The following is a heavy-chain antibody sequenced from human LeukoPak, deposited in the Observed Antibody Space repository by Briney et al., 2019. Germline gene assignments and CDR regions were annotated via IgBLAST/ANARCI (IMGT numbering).Heavy chain of an antibody. D-gene: IGHD3-9*01. Sequence: GGSLRLSCAVSGFTFNNYSMNWVRQAPGKGLEWVSSIGGSGSYKYYGDSVKDRFTISRDNAKNSLYLQMNSLRVEDTAVYYCARGYDLVTGYPYFDYWGQGTLVTVSS. CDR3: ARGYDLVTGYPYFDY. J-gene: IGHJ4*02. CDR2: IGGSGSYK. CDR1: GFTFNNYS. V-gene: IGHV3-21*01.